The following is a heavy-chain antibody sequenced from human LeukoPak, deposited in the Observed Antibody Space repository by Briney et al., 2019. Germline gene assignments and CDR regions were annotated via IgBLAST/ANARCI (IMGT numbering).Heavy chain of an antibody. J-gene: IGHJ4*02. D-gene: IGHD3-3*01. Sequence: ASVKVSCKASGYTFSNFGISWVRQAPGQGLEWMGWIYPNNGGTKYAQKFQDRVTMTRDTSITTAYMELSRLRSDDTAVYYCASVTWSDKFSDFDYWGEGTLVTVSS. CDR1: GYTFSNFG. CDR2: IYPNNGGT. V-gene: IGHV1-2*02. CDR3: ASVTWSDKFSDFDY.